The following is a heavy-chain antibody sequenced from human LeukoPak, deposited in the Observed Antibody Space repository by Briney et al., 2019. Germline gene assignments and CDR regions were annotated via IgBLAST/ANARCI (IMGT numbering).Heavy chain of an antibody. D-gene: IGHD1-1*01. J-gene: IGHJ6*03. CDR2: INHSGST. CDR3: ARVLRLERPYYYYYMDV. CDR1: GGSFSGYY. Sequence: SETLSLTCAVYGGSFSGYYWSWIRQPPGKGLEWIGEINHSGSTNYNPSLKSRVTISVDTSKNQFSLKLSSVTAADTALYHCARVLRLERPYYYYYMDVWGKGTTVTISS. V-gene: IGHV4-34*01.